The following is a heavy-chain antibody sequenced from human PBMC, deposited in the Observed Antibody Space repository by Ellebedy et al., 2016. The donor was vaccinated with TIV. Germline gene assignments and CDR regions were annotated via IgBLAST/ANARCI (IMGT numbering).Heavy chain of an antibody. V-gene: IGHV3-21*06. Sequence: GESLKISCAASGFTFNTYSMNCLRQAPGKGLEWVSSISSISSYIYYEDSVKGRFTISRDNAKTSLYLQMDSLRAEDTAVYYCARTGYRSDWDASNWGQGTLVTVSS. CDR3: ARTGYRSDWDASN. CDR2: ISSISSYI. CDR1: GFTFNTYS. J-gene: IGHJ4*02. D-gene: IGHD6-19*01.